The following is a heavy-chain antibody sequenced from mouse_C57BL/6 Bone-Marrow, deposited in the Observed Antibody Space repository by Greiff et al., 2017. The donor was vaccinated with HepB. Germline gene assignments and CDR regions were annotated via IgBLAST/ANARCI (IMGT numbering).Heavy chain of an antibody. CDR2: ISYDGSN. Sequence: ESGPGLVKPSQSLSLTCSVTGYSITSGYYWNWIRQFPGNKLEWMGYISYDGSNNYNPSLKNRISITRDTSKNQFFLKLNSVTTEDTATYYCARGGTSYGSSFWFAYWGQGTLVTVSA. CDR3: ARGGTSYGSSFWFAY. J-gene: IGHJ3*01. D-gene: IGHD1-1*01. CDR1: GYSITSGYY. V-gene: IGHV3-6*01.